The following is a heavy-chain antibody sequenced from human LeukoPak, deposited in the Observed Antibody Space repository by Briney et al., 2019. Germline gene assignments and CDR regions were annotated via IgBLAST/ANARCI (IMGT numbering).Heavy chain of an antibody. V-gene: IGHV1-69*06. CDR2: IIPIFGTA. CDR3: ARDLRVGPTVFDY. J-gene: IGHJ4*02. D-gene: IGHD1-26*01. CDR1: GGTFSSYA. Sequence: SVKVSCKASGGTFSSYAISWVRQAPGQGLEWMGGIIPIFGTANYAQKFQGRVTITADKSTSTAYMELSRLRSDDTAVYYCARDLRVGPTVFDYWGQGTLVTVSS.